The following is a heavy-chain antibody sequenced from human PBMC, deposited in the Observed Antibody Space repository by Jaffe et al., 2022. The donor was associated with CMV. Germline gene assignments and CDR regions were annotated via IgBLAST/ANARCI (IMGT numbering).Heavy chain of an antibody. Sequence: EVQLVESGGVVVQPGGSLRLSCAASGFTFDDYTMHWVRQAPGKGLEWVSLISWDGGSTYYADSVKGRFTISRDNSKNSLYLQMNSLRTEDTALYYCARGSYCGGDCYLDYYYYGMDVWGQGTTVTVSS. CDR2: ISWDGGST. CDR1: GFTFDDYT. CDR3: ARGSYCGGDCYLDYYYYGMDV. V-gene: IGHV3-43*01. D-gene: IGHD2-21*02. J-gene: IGHJ6*02.